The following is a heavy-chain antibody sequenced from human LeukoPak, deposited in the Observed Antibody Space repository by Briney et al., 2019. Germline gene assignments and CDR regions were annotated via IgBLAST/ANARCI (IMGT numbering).Heavy chain of an antibody. V-gene: IGHV3-23*01. CDR1: GFTFSSSA. D-gene: IGHD2/OR15-2a*01. CDR3: AREGPRGNSQFDY. Sequence: GSLRLSCAASGFTFSSSAMSWVRQAPGKGLEWVSGIGGSGAGTYYAVSVKGRFTISRDNSKNTLYLQMNSLRAEDTAVYYCAREGPRGNSQFDYWGQGTLVTVSS. J-gene: IGHJ4*02. CDR2: IGGSGAGT.